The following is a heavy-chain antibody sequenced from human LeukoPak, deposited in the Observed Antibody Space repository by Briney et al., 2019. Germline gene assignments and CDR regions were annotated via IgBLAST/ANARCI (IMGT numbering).Heavy chain of an antibody. CDR3: ARAAGSTILDS. Sequence: PGGSLSLSCAASGFPFGTYWMNWVRPAPGKGLEWVANINKDGSEKNYVDSVKGRFTISRDNAKNSLYLQMNSLRAEDTAVYYCARAAGSTILDSWGQGILVTVSS. D-gene: IGHD5-12*01. CDR2: INKDGSEK. J-gene: IGHJ4*02. CDR1: GFPFGTYW. V-gene: IGHV3-7*01.